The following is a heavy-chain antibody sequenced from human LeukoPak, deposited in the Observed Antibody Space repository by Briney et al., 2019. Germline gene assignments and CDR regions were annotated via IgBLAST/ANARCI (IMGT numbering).Heavy chain of an antibody. J-gene: IGHJ5*02. CDR3: ARRLTQYDCFDP. CDR2: TYYRSTWYN. Sequence: SQTLSLTCAISGDSASSNSVTWNWIRQSPSRGLEWQGRTYYRSTWYNDYAVSVRGRITVNPDTSKNQFSLHLNSVTPEDTAVYYCARRLTQYDCFDPWGQGILVTVSS. D-gene: IGHD2-2*01. CDR1: GDSASSNSVT. V-gene: IGHV6-1*01.